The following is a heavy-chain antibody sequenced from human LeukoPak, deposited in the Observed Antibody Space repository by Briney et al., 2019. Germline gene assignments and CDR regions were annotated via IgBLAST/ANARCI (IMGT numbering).Heavy chain of an antibody. J-gene: IGHJ4*02. CDR3: AKHKSVVYSSDSYDY. CDR2: ISGSGGIT. D-gene: IGHD6-19*01. CDR1: GFTFSTYA. Sequence: GGSLRLSCAASGFTFSTYAMSWVRQAPGKGLEWVSAISGSGGITYSADSVKGRFTISRDNSKNTLYLHMNSLRAEDTAVYYCAKHKSVVYSSDSYDYWGQGTLVTVSS. V-gene: IGHV3-23*01.